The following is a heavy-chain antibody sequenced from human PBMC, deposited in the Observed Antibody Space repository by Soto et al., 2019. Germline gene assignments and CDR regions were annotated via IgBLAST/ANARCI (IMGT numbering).Heavy chain of an antibody. D-gene: IGHD3-10*01. CDR1: GFTFSDYA. J-gene: IGHJ6*02. V-gene: IGHV3-23*01. Sequence: GGSLRLSCLASGFTFSDYAMTWVRHVPGRCLEWVASLDGAGGSTYYADSVRGRFTISRDNSQNTLFLQMKRLTVDDTAIYYCAAPGDEYGSGFSWFTYGMDIWGQGXTVTVYS. CDR2: LDGAGGST. CDR3: AAPGDEYGSGFSWFTYGMDI.